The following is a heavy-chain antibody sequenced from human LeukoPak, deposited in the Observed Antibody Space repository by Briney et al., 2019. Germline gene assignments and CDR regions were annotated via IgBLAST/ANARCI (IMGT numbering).Heavy chain of an antibody. CDR3: ARVVHYDSSGYYERGAFDI. Sequence: HWASVKVSCKASGYTFTSYDINWVRQATGQGLEWMGWMNPNSGNTGYAQKFQGRVTMTRNTSISTAYMELSSLRSEDTAVYYCARVVHYDSSGYYERGAFDIWGQGTMVTVSS. V-gene: IGHV1-8*01. CDR2: MNPNSGNT. CDR1: GYTFTSYD. J-gene: IGHJ3*02. D-gene: IGHD3-22*01.